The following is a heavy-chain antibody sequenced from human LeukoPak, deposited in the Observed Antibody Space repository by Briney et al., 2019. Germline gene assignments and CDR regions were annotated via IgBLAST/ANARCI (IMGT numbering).Heavy chain of an antibody. CDR2: INHSGST. J-gene: IGHJ4*02. Sequence: SETLSLTCANYGGSFSGYYWSWIRQPPGKGQEWIGEINHSGSTNYNLSLKSRVTISVDTSKNQFSLKLSSVTAADTAVYYCAREIQSAVDYWGQGTLVIVSS. V-gene: IGHV4-34*01. CDR1: GGSFSGYY. CDR3: AREIQSAVDY. D-gene: IGHD6-13*01.